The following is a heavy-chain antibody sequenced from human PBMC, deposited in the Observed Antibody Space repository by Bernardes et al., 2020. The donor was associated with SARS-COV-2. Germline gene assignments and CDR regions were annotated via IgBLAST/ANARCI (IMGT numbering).Heavy chain of an antibody. CDR2: INSDGSST. CDR1: GFTFSSYW. CDR3: ARDPSQLVVWFDP. D-gene: IGHD6-13*01. Sequence: GGSLRLSCAASGFTFSSYWMHWVRQAPGKGLVWVSRINSDGSSTSYADSMKGRFTISRDNAKNTLYLQMNSLRAEDTAVYYCARDPSQLVVWFDPWGQGTLVTVSS. J-gene: IGHJ5*02. V-gene: IGHV3-74*01.